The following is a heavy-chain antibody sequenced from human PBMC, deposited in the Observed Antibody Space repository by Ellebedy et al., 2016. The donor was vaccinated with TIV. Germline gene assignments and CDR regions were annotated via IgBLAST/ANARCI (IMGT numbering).Heavy chain of an antibody. CDR3: ARDGAYGDYSPGYYGMDV. J-gene: IGHJ6*02. V-gene: IGHV3-7*03. D-gene: IGHD3-22*01. CDR2: INQDGSRI. CDR1: GFTFNSYW. Sequence: GGSLRLSCAASGFTFNSYWMSWVRQAPGKGLEWVANINQDGSRIYYMDSVKGRFTISRDNAQNSVFLRMNTLRVEDTAVYHFARDGAYGDYSPGYYGMDVWGQGTTVTVSS.